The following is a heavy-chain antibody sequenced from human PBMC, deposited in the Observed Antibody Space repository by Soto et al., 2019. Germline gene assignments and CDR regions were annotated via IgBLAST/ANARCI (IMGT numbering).Heavy chain of an antibody. Sequence: QLQLQESGPGLVKPSETLSLTCTVSGDSISSSSYYWGWIRQPPGKGLEWIGSIYYSGSTYYNPSLKCRGTISVDTSKNPFSLKLSSVTAADTAVYYCARRKSGYSGYDSGFDYWGQGTLVTVSS. J-gene: IGHJ4*02. D-gene: IGHD5-12*01. CDR1: GDSISSSSYY. CDR2: IYYSGST. CDR3: ARRKSGYSGYDSGFDY. V-gene: IGHV4-39*01.